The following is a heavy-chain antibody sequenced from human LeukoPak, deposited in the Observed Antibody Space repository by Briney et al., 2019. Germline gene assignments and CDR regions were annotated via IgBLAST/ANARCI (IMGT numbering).Heavy chain of an antibody. J-gene: IGHJ4*02. D-gene: IGHD5-24*01. Sequence: GGSLRLACAASGFRFSSYAMSWVRQAPGKGLEWVSAISGSGGSTYYADSVKGRFTISRDNSKNTLYLQMNSLRAEDTAVYYCAKARDGIAYRGSFDYWGQGTLVTVSS. CDR1: GFRFSSYA. CDR2: ISGSGGST. CDR3: AKARDGIAYRGSFDY. V-gene: IGHV3-23*01.